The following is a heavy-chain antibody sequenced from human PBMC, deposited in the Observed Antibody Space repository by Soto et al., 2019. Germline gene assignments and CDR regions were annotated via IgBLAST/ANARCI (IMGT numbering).Heavy chain of an antibody. CDR2: ISINSNYR. D-gene: IGHD2-21*01. J-gene: IGHJ4*02. V-gene: IGHV3-11*06. Sequence: QIQLVESGGGLVKPGGSLRLSCAASGFSLSDFYMSWIRQAPGKGLEWVSYISINSNYREYADSVKGRHTISRDNAKKSLYLQMNSLRGEDTAVYYGVRGGGGGQFDYWGQGTLVSVSS. CDR1: GFSLSDFY. CDR3: VRGGGGGQFDY.